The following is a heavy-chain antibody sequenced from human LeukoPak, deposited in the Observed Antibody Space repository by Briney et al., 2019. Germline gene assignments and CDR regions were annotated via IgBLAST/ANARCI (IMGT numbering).Heavy chain of an antibody. Sequence: GGSLRLSCAASGFTFSSHWMSWVRQTPGKGLERVATIKQDGSVKYYVGSVNGRFTISRDNAKNSLYLQMNSLRAEDTGTYYCARDFGRPTTFDYWGQGTLVTVSS. CDR1: GFTFSSHW. J-gene: IGHJ4*02. D-gene: IGHD3-3*01. V-gene: IGHV3-7*03. CDR3: ARDFGRPTTFDY. CDR2: IKQDGSVK.